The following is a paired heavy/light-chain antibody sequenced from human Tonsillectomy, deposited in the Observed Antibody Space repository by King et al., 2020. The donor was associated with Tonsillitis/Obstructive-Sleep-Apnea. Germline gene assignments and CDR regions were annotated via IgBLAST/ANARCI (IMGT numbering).Heavy chain of an antibody. Sequence: QVQLQQWGAGLLKPSETLSLTCAVYGGSFSGYYWSWIRQPPGKGLEWIGEINHSGSTNYNPSLKSRVTISVDTSKNQFSLKLSSVTAADTAVYYCARGFRAGYDILTFQPSYYYYYYMDVWGKGTTVTVSS. J-gene: IGHJ6*03. CDR2: INHSGST. D-gene: IGHD3-9*01. CDR3: ARGFRAGYDILTFQPSYYYYYYMDV. CDR1: GGSFSGYY. V-gene: IGHV4-34*01.
Light chain of an antibody. J-gene: IGLJ3*02. CDR1: SLRSYY. V-gene: IGLV3-19*01. CDR3: NSRDSSGNHGV. Sequence: SSELTQDPAVSVALGQTVRITCQGDSLRSYYASWYQQKPGQAPVLVIYGKNNRPSGIPDRFSGSSSGNTASLTITGAQAEDEADYYCNSRDSSGNHGVFGGGTKLTVL. CDR2: GKN.